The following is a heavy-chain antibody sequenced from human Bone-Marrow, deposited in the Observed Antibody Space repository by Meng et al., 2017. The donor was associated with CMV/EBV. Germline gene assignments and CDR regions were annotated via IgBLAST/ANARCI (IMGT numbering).Heavy chain of an antibody. CDR3: ARVQSRITMVRALGFDY. D-gene: IGHD3-10*01. J-gene: IGHJ4*02. V-gene: IGHV4-34*01. CDR1: GGSFSGYY. CDR2: INHSGST. Sequence: ESLKISCAVYGGSFSGYYWSWIRQPPGKGLEWIGEINHSGSTNYNPSLKSRVTISVDTSKNQFSLKLSSVTAADTAVYYCARVQSRITMVRALGFDYWGQGTLVTVSS.